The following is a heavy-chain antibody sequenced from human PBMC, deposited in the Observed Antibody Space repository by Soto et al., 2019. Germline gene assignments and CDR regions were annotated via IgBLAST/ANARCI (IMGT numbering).Heavy chain of an antibody. V-gene: IGHV1-2*06. J-gene: IGHJ2*01. CDR2: MNLDTGGT. CDR3: AREGTFARSGYSFAFQL. CDR1: GYRFTNYY. Sequence: ASVKVSCKGCGYRFTNYYIHCVRQAPAQGLEWMGRMNLDTGGTTYAQKSQGRVTMARDTSISTAYMEVTKQKSDETAIYYSAREGTFARSGYSFAFQLWGLG. D-gene: IGHD5-12*01.